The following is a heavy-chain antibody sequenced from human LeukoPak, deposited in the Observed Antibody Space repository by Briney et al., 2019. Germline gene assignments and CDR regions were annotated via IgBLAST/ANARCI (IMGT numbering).Heavy chain of an antibody. V-gene: IGHV3-33*01. CDR1: GFTFSSFG. CDR3: ARAALFAANAFDI. J-gene: IGHJ3*02. Sequence: GGSLRLSCAASGFTFSSFGMHWVRQAPGKGLEWVADIWFDGKNEHFADSVKGRFTISRDNSKNTMYLQINSLRAEDTAVYYCARAALFAANAFDIWGQGTMVTVSS. CDR2: IWFDGKNE.